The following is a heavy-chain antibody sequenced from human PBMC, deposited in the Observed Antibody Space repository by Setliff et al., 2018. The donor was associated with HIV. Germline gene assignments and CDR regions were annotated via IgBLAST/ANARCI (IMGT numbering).Heavy chain of an antibody. CDR1: GGSISSSSYY. V-gene: IGHV4-39*01. CDR3: ARAKSIAVAGTSDWFDP. CDR2: LYYSGTT. D-gene: IGHD6-19*01. J-gene: IGHJ5*02. Sequence: SETLSLTCTVSGGSISSSSYYWGWIRQPPGKGLEWIGSLYYSGTTYYNPSLKIRLTISVDTSKNQFSLKMSSVTAADTAVYYCARAKSIAVAGTSDWFDPWGQGTLVTVSS.